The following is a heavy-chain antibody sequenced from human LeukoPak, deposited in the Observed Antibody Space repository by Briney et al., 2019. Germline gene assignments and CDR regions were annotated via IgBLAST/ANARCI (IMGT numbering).Heavy chain of an antibody. D-gene: IGHD4-17*01. CDR1: GFTFSTYG. CDR2: IRYDGTNK. Sequence: GGSLRLSCAASGFTFSTYGIHWVRQAPGKGLEWMAFIRYDGTNKWYADSVKGRFTISRDNSKNMLYLQMNSLRAEDTAVYHCAKDRDYGDYPSAYYYYMDVWGKGTTVTVS. CDR3: AKDRDYGDYPSAYYYYMDV. V-gene: IGHV3-30*02. J-gene: IGHJ6*03.